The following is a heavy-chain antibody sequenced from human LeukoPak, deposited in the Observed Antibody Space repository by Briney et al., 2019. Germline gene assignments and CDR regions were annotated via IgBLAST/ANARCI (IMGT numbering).Heavy chain of an antibody. CDR2: IYHSGST. V-gene: IGHV4-4*02. CDR1: GGSISSSNW. J-gene: IGHJ5*02. D-gene: IGHD3-3*01. CDR3: AREGANDFWSGYNNWFDP. Sequence: SGTLSLTCAVSGGSISSSNWWSWVRQPPGKGLEWIGEIYHSGSTNYNPSLKSRVTISVDKSKNQFSLKLSSVTAADTAVYYCAREGANDFWSGYNNWFDPWGQGTLVTVSS.